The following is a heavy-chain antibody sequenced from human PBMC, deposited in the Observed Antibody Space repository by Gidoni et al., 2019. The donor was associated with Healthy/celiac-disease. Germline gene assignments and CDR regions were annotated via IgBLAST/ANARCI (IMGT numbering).Heavy chain of an antibody. J-gene: IGHJ4*02. Sequence: QVQLVESGGGVVQPGRSLRLSCAASGFTFSSYGMHWVRQAPGKGLEWVAVISYDGSNKDYADSVKGRFTISRDNSKNTLYLQMNSLRAEDTAVYYCAKDPRQLVLDYWGQGTLVTVSS. CDR1: GFTFSSYG. CDR2: ISYDGSNK. CDR3: AKDPRQLVLDY. D-gene: IGHD6-6*01. V-gene: IGHV3-30*18.